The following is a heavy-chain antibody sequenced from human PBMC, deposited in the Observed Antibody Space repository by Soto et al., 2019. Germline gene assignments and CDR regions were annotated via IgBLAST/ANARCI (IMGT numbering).Heavy chain of an antibody. CDR3: ARGGYCSRTRCHSDYYGMDV. D-gene: IGHD2-2*01. J-gene: IGHJ6*02. CDR1: GFTFSDHY. V-gene: IGHV3-72*01. Sequence: EVQLVESGGGLVQPGGSLRLSCAASGFTFSDHYMDWVRQAPGKGLEWVGRTRNKANSYTTEYAASVRGRFTISRDDSKNSLDLQMNSLITEDTAVYYCARGGYCSRTRCHSDYYGMDVWGQGTTVTVSS. CDR2: TRNKANSYTT.